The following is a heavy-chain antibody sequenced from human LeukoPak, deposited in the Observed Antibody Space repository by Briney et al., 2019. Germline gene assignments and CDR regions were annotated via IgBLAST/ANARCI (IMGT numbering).Heavy chain of an antibody. Sequence: GRSLRLSCAASGFSFNKYWMNWVRQAPGKGLEWVATISQDGSQKYLADFVKGRLTISRDNGRNSLYLQMSSLRGDDTAIYYCVRSKVVAEAGKSWFDPWGQGTRVTVTS. V-gene: IGHV3-7*01. D-gene: IGHD6-19*01. CDR2: ISQDGSQK. CDR3: VRSKVVAEAGKSWFDP. J-gene: IGHJ5*01. CDR1: GFSFNKYW.